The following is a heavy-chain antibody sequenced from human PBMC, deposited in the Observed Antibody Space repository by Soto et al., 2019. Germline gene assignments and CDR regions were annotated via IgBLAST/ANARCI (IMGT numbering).Heavy chain of an antibody. CDR1: GFTFSSYA. D-gene: IGHD3-9*01. J-gene: IGHJ6*02. Sequence: GGSLRLSCAASGFTFSSYAMSWVRQAPGKGLEWVSAISGSGGSTYYADSVKGRFTISRDNSKNTLYLQMNSLRAEDTAVYYCAKERTPRYYDILTGSSMDVWGQGTTVTVSS. CDR3: AKERTPRYYDILTGSSMDV. V-gene: IGHV3-23*01. CDR2: ISGSGGST.